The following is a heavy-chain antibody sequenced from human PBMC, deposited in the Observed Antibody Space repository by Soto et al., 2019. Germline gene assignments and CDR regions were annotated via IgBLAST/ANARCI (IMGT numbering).Heavy chain of an antibody. CDR1: GDSVSSNSAA. Sequence: SQTLSLTCAISGDSVSSNSAAWIWIRHSPSRGLEWLGRTYYRSTWSNDYAVSVKSRITISPDTSKNQFSLQLYSVTPEDTAVYYCAGVSWFRGMDVWGQGTPVTVSS. V-gene: IGHV6-1*01. CDR3: AGVSWFRGMDV. J-gene: IGHJ6*02. D-gene: IGHD3-10*01. CDR2: TYYRSTWSN.